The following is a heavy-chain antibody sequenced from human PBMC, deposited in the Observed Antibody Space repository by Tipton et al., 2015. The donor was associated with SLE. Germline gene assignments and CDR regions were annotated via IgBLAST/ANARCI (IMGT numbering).Heavy chain of an antibody. V-gene: IGHV4-61*08. D-gene: IGHD5-12*01. CDR2: IYYSGST. Sequence: TLSLTCTVSGGSIGSGGYYWSWIRQPPGKGLEWIGYIYYSGSTNYNPSLKSRVTISVDTSKNQFSLKLSSVTAADTAVYYCARIVDIVATIFDYWGQGTLVTVSS. CDR1: GGSIGSGGYY. CDR3: ARIVDIVATIFDY. J-gene: IGHJ4*02.